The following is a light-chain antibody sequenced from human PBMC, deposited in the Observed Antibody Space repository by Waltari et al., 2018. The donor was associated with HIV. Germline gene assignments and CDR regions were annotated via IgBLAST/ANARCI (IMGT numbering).Light chain of an antibody. CDR2: GAS. V-gene: IGKV3-20*01. Sequence: EIVLTQSPGTLSLSPGERATLSCRASQSVSSSYLAWYQQKPGQAPRLLISGASGRATGIPNRFSGSGSGTDFTLTISRLEPEDFAVYYCQQYGSSPPLTFGPGTTVDIK. CDR3: QQYGSSPPLT. CDR1: QSVSSSY. J-gene: IGKJ3*01.